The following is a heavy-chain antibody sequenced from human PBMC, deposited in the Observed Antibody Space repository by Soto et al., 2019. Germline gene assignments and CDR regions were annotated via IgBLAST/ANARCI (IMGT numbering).Heavy chain of an antibody. CDR3: AHFTNYYDSSGYYLYYFEY. CDR1: GFSLSTSGVG. Sequence: GSGPTLVNPTRPLTLTCTFSGFSLSTSGVGVGWIRQPPGKALEWLALIFWDDDKRYSPSLKSRITVTEDTSKNEVGLTMTSTDPVDTATYYCAHFTNYYDSSGYYLYYFEYWGQGTSVTVSS. CDR2: IFWDDDK. V-gene: IGHV2-5*02. D-gene: IGHD3-22*01. J-gene: IGHJ4*02.